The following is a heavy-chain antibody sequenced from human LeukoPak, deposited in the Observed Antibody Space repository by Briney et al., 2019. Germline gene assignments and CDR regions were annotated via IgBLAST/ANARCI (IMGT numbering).Heavy chain of an antibody. CDR1: GGSISSGSYY. V-gene: IGHV4-61*02. D-gene: IGHD6-13*01. CDR2: IYTSGST. CDR3: ARGEAAAGTYY. J-gene: IGHJ4*02. Sequence: SETLSLTCTVSGGSISSGSYYWSWIRQPAGKGLEWIGRIYTSGSTNYNPSLKRRVTISVDTSKNQFSLKLSSVTAADTAVYYCARGEAAAGTYYWGQGTLVTVSS.